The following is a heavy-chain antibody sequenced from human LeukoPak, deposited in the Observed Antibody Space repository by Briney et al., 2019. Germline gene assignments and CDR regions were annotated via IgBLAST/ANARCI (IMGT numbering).Heavy chain of an antibody. J-gene: IGHJ3*02. Sequence: PGGSLRLSCAASGFTFSTYAMNWVRQAPGKGLEWVSGISGSGVSTNYADSVKGRFTISRDNSKNTLYLQMNSLRAEDTAVYYCAKDTLPAAIRSGALDIWGQGTMVTVSS. D-gene: IGHD2-2*01. CDR3: AKDTLPAAIRSGALDI. CDR1: GFTFSTYA. V-gene: IGHV3-23*01. CDR2: ISGSGVST.